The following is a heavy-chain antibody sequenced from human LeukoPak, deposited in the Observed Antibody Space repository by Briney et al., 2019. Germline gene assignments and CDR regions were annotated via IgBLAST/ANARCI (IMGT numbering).Heavy chain of an antibody. V-gene: IGHV4-34*01. CDR1: GGSFSGYY. CDR3: VREGIAAAAIDY. D-gene: IGHD6-13*01. CDR2: INHSGST. J-gene: IGHJ4*02. Sequence: SETLSLTCAVYGGSFSGYYWSWIRQPPGKGPEWIGEINHSGSTNYNPSLKSRVTISLDTSKNQFSLKLTSVTAADTAVYYCVREGIAAAAIDYWGQGNLVTVSS.